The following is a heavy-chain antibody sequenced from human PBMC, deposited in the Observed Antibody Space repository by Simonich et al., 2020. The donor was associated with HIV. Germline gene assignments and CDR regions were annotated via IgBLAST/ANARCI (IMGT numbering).Heavy chain of an antibody. D-gene: IGHD3-16*01. J-gene: IGHJ4*02. V-gene: IGHV3-30*07. CDR2: ISYDGSNK. CDR1: GFTFSSYA. Sequence: QVQLVESGGGVVQPGRSLRLSCAASGFTFSSYAMHWVRQAPGKGLEWVAVISYDGSNKYYADSVKGRFTISRDNSKNTLYLQMNSLRAEDTAVSYCASGGSISSVWADDYWGQGTLVTVSS. CDR3: ASGGSISSVWADDY.